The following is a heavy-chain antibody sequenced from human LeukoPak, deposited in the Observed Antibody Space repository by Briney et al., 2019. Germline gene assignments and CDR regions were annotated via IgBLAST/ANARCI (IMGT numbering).Heavy chain of an antibody. CDR3: ARDAAEKRITIFGVVNYYYYMDV. V-gene: IGHV4-4*07. Sequence: PSETLSLTCAVYGGSFSGYYWSWIRQPAGKGLEWIGRIYTSGSTNYNPSLKSRVTMSVDTSKNQFSLKLSSVTAADTAVYYCARDAAEKRITIFGVVNYYYYMDVWGKGTTVTVSS. D-gene: IGHD3-3*01. J-gene: IGHJ6*03. CDR1: GGSFSGYY. CDR2: IYTSGST.